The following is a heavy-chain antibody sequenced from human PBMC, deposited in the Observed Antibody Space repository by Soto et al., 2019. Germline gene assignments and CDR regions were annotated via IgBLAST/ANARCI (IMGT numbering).Heavy chain of an antibody. D-gene: IGHD1-26*01. Sequence: PGGSLRLSCAASGFTFNTFGMHWVRQAPGKGLEWVALIWHDGSNKGYADSVKGRFTISRDNSKNTVNLQMNSLRVEDTAVYYCTRAAIRGELLEYWGQGTQVTVSS. CDR3: TRAAIRGELLEY. V-gene: IGHV3-33*01. J-gene: IGHJ4*02. CDR1: GFTFNTFG. CDR2: IWHDGSNK.